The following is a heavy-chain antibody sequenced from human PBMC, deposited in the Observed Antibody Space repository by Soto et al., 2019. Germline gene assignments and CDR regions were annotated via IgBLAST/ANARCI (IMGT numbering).Heavy chain of an antibody. CDR1: GGSISSGGYY. D-gene: IGHD2-15*01. J-gene: IGHJ6*02. V-gene: IGHV4-31*03. CDR2: IYYSGST. CDR3: ARGLYCSGGSCYFHYYYYYGMDV. Sequence: QVQLQESGPGLVKPSQTLSLTCTVSGGSISSGGYYWSWIRQHPGKGLERIGYIYYSGSTYYNPSLTSRVTISVDTSKNQFSLKLSSVTAADTAVYYCARGLYCSGGSCYFHYYYYYGMDVWGQGTTVTVSS.